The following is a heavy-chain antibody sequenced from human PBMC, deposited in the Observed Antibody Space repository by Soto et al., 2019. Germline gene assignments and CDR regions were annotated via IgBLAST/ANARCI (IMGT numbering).Heavy chain of an antibody. CDR1: GYSFTNYW. CDR2: ISPGDSDT. Sequence: GESLKISCKGSGYSFTNYWIGWVRQMPGKGLEWMGIISPGDSDTRYSPSFQGQVTISADKSISTAYLQWSSLKASDTAMYYCARQYCSSTSCYSYYYYGMDVWGQGTTVTVSS. J-gene: IGHJ6*02. CDR3: ARQYCSSTSCYSYYYYGMDV. D-gene: IGHD2-2*01. V-gene: IGHV5-51*01.